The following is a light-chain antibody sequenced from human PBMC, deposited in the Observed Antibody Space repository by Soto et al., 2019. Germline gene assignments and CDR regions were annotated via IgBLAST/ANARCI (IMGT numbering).Light chain of an antibody. CDR2: GDN. CDR1: SSNIGAGYD. V-gene: IGLV1-40*01. J-gene: IGLJ1*01. CDR3: QSYDNSLSGSCV. Sequence: QAVLTQPPSVSGAPGQRVTISCTGSSSNIGAGYDVHWYQQVPGTAPKLLIYGDNDRPSGVPDRFSGSKSGTSASLAITGLQAEDEADYYCQSYDNSLSGSCVFGTGTELTVL.